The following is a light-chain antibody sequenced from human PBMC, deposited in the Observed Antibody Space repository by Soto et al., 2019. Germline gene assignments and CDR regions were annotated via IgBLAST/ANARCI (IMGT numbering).Light chain of an antibody. CDR3: SSYTSRSTLYV. CDR2: EVT. Sequence: QSALTQPASVSGSPGQSITISCTGTSSDVGNYYVVSWYQQHPDKAPKLMIYEVTNRPSGVSDRFSGSKSGNTASLTISGLQADDEGYYYCSSYTSRSTLYVFGTGTKLTVL. CDR1: SSDVGNYYV. V-gene: IGLV2-14*02. J-gene: IGLJ1*01.